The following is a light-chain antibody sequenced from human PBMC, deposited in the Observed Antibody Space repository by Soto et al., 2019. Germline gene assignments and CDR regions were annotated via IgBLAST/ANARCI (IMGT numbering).Light chain of an antibody. CDR3: SSWDASLNGVV. CDR1: SSNIERSS. V-gene: IGLV1-44*01. CDR2: RDN. Sequence: QSVLTQSPSASGTPGQTVTISCSGSSSNIERSSVNWYQHVPGAAPRLLIYRDNERLSGFPDRISASKSGTSAPLVISGIQSEDEADYYCSSWDASLNGVVFGGGTKLTVL. J-gene: IGLJ2*01.